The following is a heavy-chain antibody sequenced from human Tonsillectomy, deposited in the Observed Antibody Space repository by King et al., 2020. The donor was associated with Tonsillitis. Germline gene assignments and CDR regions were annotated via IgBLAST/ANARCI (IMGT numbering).Heavy chain of an antibody. J-gene: IGHJ3*01. CDR2: INHSGSV. Sequence: QLQESGPGLVKPSGTLSLTCAVSGDSISSVNWWNWVRQPPGKGLEWIGDINHSGSVNYNTSLKSRVTISLEKSQNHFSRKLSSVTAAGTAVYYCARDRGWGDGVWAFDLWGQGTMVSVSS. CDR1: GDSISSVNW. CDR3: ARDRGWGDGVWAFDL. D-gene: IGHD1-26*01. V-gene: IGHV4-4*02.